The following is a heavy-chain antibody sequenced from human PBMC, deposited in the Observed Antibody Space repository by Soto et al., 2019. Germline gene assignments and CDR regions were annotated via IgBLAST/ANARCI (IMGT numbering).Heavy chain of an antibody. CDR3: ASVDYGAYIPHFDY. Sequence: PGGSLRLSCAASGFTFSTYWMHWVRQAPGNGLEWVSTITGSGGSTFYADSVKGRFTISRDNSKNTLYLQMNSLRAEDTAIYYCASVDYGAYIPHFDYWGQGTLVTVSS. D-gene: IGHD4-17*01. CDR1: GFTFSTYW. J-gene: IGHJ4*02. CDR2: ITGSGGST. V-gene: IGHV3-23*01.